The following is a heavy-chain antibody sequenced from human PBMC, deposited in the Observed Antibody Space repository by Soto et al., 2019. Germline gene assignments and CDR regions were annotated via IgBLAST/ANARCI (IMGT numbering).Heavy chain of an antibody. D-gene: IGHD3-22*01. J-gene: IGHJ1*01. Sequence: EVQLVESGGGLIQPGGSLRLSCAASGFTVSSNYMSWVRQAPGKGLEWVSVIYSGGSTYYADSVKGRFTISRYTSKNTLYLQMNSLRAEDTAVYYCARDLVESGYPEYFQHWGQGTLVTVSS. CDR2: IYSGGST. CDR3: ARDLVESGYPEYFQH. V-gene: IGHV3-53*01. CDR1: GFTVSSNY.